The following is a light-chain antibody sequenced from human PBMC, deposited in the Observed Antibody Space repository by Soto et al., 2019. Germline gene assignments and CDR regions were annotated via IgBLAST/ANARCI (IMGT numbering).Light chain of an antibody. CDR2: WAS. Sequence: DIVMTQTPDSLTVSLGERATINCKSSQSXLYTSNNKNYIAWYQQKSGQPPKLLIYWASTRDSGVPDRFSGGGSGTDFTLTISSLQAEDVAVYYCQQYDSVPITFGQGTRLEI. CDR1: QSXLYTSNNKNY. CDR3: QQYDSVPIT. J-gene: IGKJ5*01. V-gene: IGKV4-1*01.